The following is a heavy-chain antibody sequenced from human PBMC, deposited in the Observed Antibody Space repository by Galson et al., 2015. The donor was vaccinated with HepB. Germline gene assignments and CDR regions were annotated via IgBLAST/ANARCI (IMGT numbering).Heavy chain of an antibody. V-gene: IGHV3-30-3*01. Sequence: SLRLSCAASGFTFSSYAMHWVRQAPGKGLEWVAVISYDGSNKYYADSVKGRFTISRDNSKNTLYLQMNSLRAEDTAVYYCARDLALPYYCSSTSCYHAFDIWGQGTMVTVSS. CDR3: ARDLALPYYCSSTSCYHAFDI. CDR1: GFTFSSYA. CDR2: ISYDGSNK. J-gene: IGHJ3*02. D-gene: IGHD2-2*01.